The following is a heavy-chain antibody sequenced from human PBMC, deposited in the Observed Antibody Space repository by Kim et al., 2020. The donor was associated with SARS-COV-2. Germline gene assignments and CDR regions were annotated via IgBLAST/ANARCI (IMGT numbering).Heavy chain of an antibody. J-gene: IGHJ3*01. CDR2: TYYNGSP. CDR1: GGSISGGDYY. Sequence: SETLSLTCTVYGGSISGGDYYWTWIRQLPGKGLEWLVYTYYNGSPYYNPSLKSRLTISADPFQNQLPLSLTSVTAADTGVYYCARDLGIAARLDEGRGLLFAFESWGQGTRVTVSS. V-gene: IGHV4-31*03. D-gene: IGHD6-6*01. CDR3: ARDLGIAARLDEGRGLLFAFES.